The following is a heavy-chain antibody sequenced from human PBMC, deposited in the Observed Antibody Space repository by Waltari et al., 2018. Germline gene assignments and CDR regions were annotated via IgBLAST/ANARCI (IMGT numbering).Heavy chain of an antibody. CDR2: IIPIFGTA. Sequence: QVQLVQSGAEVKKPGASVKVSCKASGYTFTGYYMHWVRQAPGQGLEWMGGIIPIFGTANYAQKFQGRVTITADESTSTAYMELSSLRSEDTAVYYCARGRCSSTSCLYYFDYWGQGTLVTVSS. V-gene: IGHV1-69*01. D-gene: IGHD2-2*01. CDR1: GYTFTGYY. J-gene: IGHJ4*02. CDR3: ARGRCSSTSCLYYFDY.